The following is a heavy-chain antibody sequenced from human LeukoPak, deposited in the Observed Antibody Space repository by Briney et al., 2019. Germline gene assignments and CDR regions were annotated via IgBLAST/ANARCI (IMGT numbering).Heavy chain of an antibody. CDR1: GYTFTSYY. CDR3: ARENRIAVAGKSDGRAFDI. D-gene: IGHD6-19*01. CDR2: INPSGGST. V-gene: IGHV1-46*01. J-gene: IGHJ3*02. Sequence: ASVKVSCKASGYTFTSYYMHWVQQAPGQGLEWMGIINPSGGSTSYAQKFQGRVTMTRDTSTSTVYMELSSLRSEDTAVYYCARENRIAVAGKSDGRAFDIWGQGTMVTVSS.